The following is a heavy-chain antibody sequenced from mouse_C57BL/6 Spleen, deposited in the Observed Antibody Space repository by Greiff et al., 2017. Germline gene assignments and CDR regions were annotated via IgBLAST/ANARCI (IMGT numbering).Heavy chain of an antibody. CDR3: ARSPYGSSHWYFDV. CDR2: IYPYNGVS. D-gene: IGHD1-1*01. V-gene: IGHV1-31*01. CDR1: GYSFTGYY. Sequence: EVQLQESGPELVKPGASVKISCKASGYSFTGYYMHWVKQSHGNILDWIGYIYPYNGVSSYNQKFKGKATLTVDKSSSTAYMELRSLTSEDSAVYYCARSPYGSSHWYFDVWGTGTTVTVSS. J-gene: IGHJ1*03.